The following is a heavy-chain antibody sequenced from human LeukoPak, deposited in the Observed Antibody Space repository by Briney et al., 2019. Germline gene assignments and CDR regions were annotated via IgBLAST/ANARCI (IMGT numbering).Heavy chain of an antibody. D-gene: IGHD3-10*01. J-gene: IGHJ4*02. CDR1: GGTFSSYA. Sequence: GASVKVSCKASGGTFSSYAISWVRQAPGQGLEWMGGIIPIFGTANYAQKFQGRVTITADESTSTAYMELSSLRSEDTAVYYCARTHTMVRGAIITRYFDYWGQGTLVTVSS. CDR3: ARTHTMVRGAIITRYFDY. V-gene: IGHV1-69*13. CDR2: IIPIFGTA.